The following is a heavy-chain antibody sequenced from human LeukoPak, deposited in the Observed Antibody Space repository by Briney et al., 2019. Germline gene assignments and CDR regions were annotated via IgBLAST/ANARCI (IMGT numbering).Heavy chain of an antibody. J-gene: IGHJ4*02. CDR3: AKDNQQWLALFDY. V-gene: IGHV3-23*01. CDR2: ISGSGGST. CDR1: GFTVSSNY. Sequence: GGSLRLSCAASGFTVSSNYMSWVRQAPGKGLEWVSAISGSGGSTYYADSVKGRFTISRDNSKNTLYLQMNSLRAEDTAVYYCAKDNQQWLALFDYWGQGTLVTVSS. D-gene: IGHD6-19*01.